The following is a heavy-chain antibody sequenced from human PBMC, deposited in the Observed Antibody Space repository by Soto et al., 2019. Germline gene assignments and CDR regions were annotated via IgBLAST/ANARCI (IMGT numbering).Heavy chain of an antibody. J-gene: IGHJ5*02. CDR1: GFTVSRYG. D-gene: IGHD3-22*01. CDR2: ISYDGSNK. Sequence: GPLRISCAASGFTVSRYGMHWVRQAPGKGLEWVAIISYDGSNKYYADSVKGRFTISRDDSKNTLYLQMNSLRAEDTAVYYCAKDGEALYYYDTSGPKTWFDPWGLGTLVTVSS. CDR3: AKDGEALYYYDTSGPKTWFDP. V-gene: IGHV3-30*18.